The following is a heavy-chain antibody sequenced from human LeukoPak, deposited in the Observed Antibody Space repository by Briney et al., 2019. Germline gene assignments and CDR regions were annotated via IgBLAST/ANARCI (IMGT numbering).Heavy chain of an antibody. CDR1: GFTVSSNY. D-gene: IGHD6-13*01. CDR3: AAGTAAAGYFDY. V-gene: IGHV3-66*01. Sequence: GGSLRLPCAASGFTVSSNYMSWVRQAPGKGLEWVSVIYSGGSTYYADSVKGRFTISRDNSKNTLYLQMNSLRAEDTAVYYCAAGTAAAGYFDYWGQGTLVTVSS. CDR2: IYSGGST. J-gene: IGHJ4*02.